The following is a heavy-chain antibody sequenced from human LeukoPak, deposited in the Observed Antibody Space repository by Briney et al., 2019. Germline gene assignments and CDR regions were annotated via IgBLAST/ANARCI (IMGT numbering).Heavy chain of an antibody. CDR1: GGSISSGGYY. D-gene: IGHD3-22*01. CDR2: IYYSGST. Sequence: SETLSLTCTVSGGSISSGGYYWSWIRQHPGKGLEWIGYIYYSGSTYYNPSLKSRVTISVDTSKNQFSLKLSSVTAADTAVYYCASLDSSGYTPTSYLDYWGQGTLVTVSS. CDR3: ASLDSSGYTPTSYLDY. J-gene: IGHJ4*02. V-gene: IGHV4-31*03.